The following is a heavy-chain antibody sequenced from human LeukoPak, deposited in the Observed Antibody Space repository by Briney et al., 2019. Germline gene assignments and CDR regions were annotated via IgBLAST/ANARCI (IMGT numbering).Heavy chain of an antibody. Sequence: PGGSLRLSCAASRFTFSFYWMDWVRQAPGKGPVWVSRINSDGTSTTYADFVKGRLTISRDNAKNTLYLQMSSLRAEDTAVYYCARPRGSNDAFDIWGQGTMVTVSS. J-gene: IGHJ3*02. CDR1: RFTFSFYW. V-gene: IGHV3-74*01. CDR3: ARPRGSNDAFDI. D-gene: IGHD3-10*01. CDR2: INSDGTST.